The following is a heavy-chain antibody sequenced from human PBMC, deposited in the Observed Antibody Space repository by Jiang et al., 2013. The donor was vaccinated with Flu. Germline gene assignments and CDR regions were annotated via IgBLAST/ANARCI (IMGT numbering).Heavy chain of an antibody. CDR1: GFTFSSYG. CDR2: IWYDGSNK. J-gene: IGHJ6*04. D-gene: IGHD3-3*01. CDR3: AKMEDGSMDV. V-gene: IGHV3-30*18. Sequence: ASGFTFSSYGMRLGPPTASRARGLEWVAVIWYDGSNKYYADSVKGRFTISRDNSKNTLYLQMNSLRAEDTAVYYCAKMEDGSMDVWGKGTTVTVSS.